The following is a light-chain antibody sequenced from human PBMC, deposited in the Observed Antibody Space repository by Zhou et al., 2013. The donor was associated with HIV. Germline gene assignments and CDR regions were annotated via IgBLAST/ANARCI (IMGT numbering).Light chain of an antibody. CDR2: DTS. V-gene: IGKV3-15*01. J-gene: IGKJ5*01. Sequence: EVVMTQSPSTLSVSPGERVTLSCRASQSVFSNLAWYQQKIGQAPSLLIYDTSIRATGVPARFSGSGSGREFTLTISGLQSEDFAVYYCQQYNNWPPEAFGQGTRLE. CDR3: QQYNNWPPEA. CDR1: QSVFSN.